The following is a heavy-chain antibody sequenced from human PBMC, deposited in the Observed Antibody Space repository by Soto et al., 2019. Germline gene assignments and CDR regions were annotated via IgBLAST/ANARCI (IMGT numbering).Heavy chain of an antibody. J-gene: IGHJ6*02. CDR1: GFAFSMYD. CDR2: IGAAGDT. D-gene: IGHD2-2*01. V-gene: IGHV3-13*01. CDR3: VRAKELCSTESCLSKFYPFAMDV. Sequence: PGLSLRLSCAASGFAFSMYDMQCVLQVAGKGLEWVSAIGAAGDTLYAGSVKGRFSASRENAKNSLYLQMNSLRAGDTAVYYCVRAKELCSTESCLSKFYPFAMDVWGLGTTVTVSS.